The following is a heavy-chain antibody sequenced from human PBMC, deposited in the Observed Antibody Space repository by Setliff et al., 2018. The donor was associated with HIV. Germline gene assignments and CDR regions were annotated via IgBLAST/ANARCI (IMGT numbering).Heavy chain of an antibody. CDR2: IFYTGNT. CDR3: ARRGRDGVLIVFATGFDP. Sequence: PSETLSLTFSVSGGSISSSTYYWGWIRQPPGKGLEWIGDIFYTGNTYYNPSLKSRVAISVDTSENQFSLKLNSVTAADTAVYYCARRGRDGVLIVFATGFDPWGQGTLVTVSS. V-gene: IGHV4-39*01. CDR1: GGSISSSTYY. D-gene: IGHD2-8*01. J-gene: IGHJ5*02.